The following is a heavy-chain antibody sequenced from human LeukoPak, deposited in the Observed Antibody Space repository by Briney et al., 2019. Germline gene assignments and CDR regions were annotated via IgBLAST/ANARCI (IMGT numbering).Heavy chain of an antibody. CDR2: ISTSSTYK. V-gene: IGHV3-21*01. J-gene: IGHJ4*02. D-gene: IGHD1-26*01. CDR3: ARDQRGGTYSDY. CDR1: GFTFSNYY. Sequence: GSLRLSCTTSGFTFSNYYMNWVRQAPGKGLEFVSSISTSSTYKYYADSVKGRFTISRDDAKNSLYLQMNSLRAEDTALYYCARDQRGGTYSDYWGQGTLVTVSS.